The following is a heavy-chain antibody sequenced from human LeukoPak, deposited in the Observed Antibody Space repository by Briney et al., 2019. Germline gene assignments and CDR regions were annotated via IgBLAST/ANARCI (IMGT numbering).Heavy chain of an antibody. J-gene: IGHJ3*02. CDR1: GFTFSDYY. V-gene: IGHV3-11*01. CDR2: ISRSGSSI. Sequence: GSLRLSCAASGFTFSDYYMSWIRQAPGKGLEWVSYISRSGSSIYYADSVKGRFTISRDNAKNSLYLQMNSLRAEDTAVYYCAREDSTYYYDSSGFDIWGQGTMVTVSS. D-gene: IGHD3-22*01. CDR3: AREDSTYYYDSSGFDI.